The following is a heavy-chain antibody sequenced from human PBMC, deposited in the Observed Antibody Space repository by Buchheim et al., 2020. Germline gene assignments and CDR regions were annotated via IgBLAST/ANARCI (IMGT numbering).Heavy chain of an antibody. Sequence: QVQLQQWGAGLLKPSETLSLTCAVYGGSFSGYYWSWIRQPPGKGLEWIGEINHSGSTNYNPSLKSRVTISVDTSKNQFSLKLSSVTAADTAVYYCARGKVWVSPSRVPLADIVVVPAAFRRCLVSCAFDYWGQGTL. V-gene: IGHV4-34*01. J-gene: IGHJ4*02. CDR2: INHSGST. D-gene: IGHD2-2*01. CDR3: ARGKVWVSPSRVPLADIVVVPAAFRRCLVSCAFDY. CDR1: GGSFSGYY.